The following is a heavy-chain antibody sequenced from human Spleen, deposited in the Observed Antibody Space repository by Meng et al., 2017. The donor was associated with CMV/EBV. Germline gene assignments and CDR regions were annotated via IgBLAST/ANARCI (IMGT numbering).Heavy chain of an antibody. CDR2: MNPNSGNT. V-gene: IGHV1-8*03. D-gene: IGHD3-22*01. CDR3: ARVRHSSGYYAY. Sequence: ASVKVSCKASGYTFTSYDINWVRQATGQGLEWMGWMNPNSGNTVYAQKFQGRVNITRNTSISTAYMQLISMRSEDTAVYYFARVRHSSGYYAYWGQGTLVTVSS. J-gene: IGHJ4*02. CDR1: GYTFTSYD.